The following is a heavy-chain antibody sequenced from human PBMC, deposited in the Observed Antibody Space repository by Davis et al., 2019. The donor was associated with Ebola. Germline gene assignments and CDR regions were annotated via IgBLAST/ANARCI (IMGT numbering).Heavy chain of an antibody. J-gene: IGHJ5*02. CDR1: AFTFSTSS. D-gene: IGHD6-13*01. CDR3: VTSSPVDP. CDR2: INPSGGST. V-gene: IGHV1-46*03. Sequence: ASVKVSCKTSAFTFSTSSLPSLRQAPGQGLEWMGIINPSGGSTSYAQKFQGRVTMTRDTSTSTVYMELSSLRSEDTAVYYCVTSSPVDPWGQGNLVTVSS.